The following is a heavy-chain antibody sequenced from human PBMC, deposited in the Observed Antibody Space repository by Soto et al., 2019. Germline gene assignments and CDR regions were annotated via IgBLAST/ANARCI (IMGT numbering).Heavy chain of an antibody. Sequence: ETLSLTCAVYGGSFSGYYWSWIRQPPGKGLEWIGEINHSGSTNYNPSLKSRVTISVDTSKNQFSLKLSSVTAADTAVYYCARVDITLSYYYYYIDVWGKGTTVTVSS. CDR2: INHSGST. CDR3: ARVDITLSYYYYYIDV. CDR1: GGSFSGYY. J-gene: IGHJ6*03. D-gene: IGHD3-22*01. V-gene: IGHV4-34*01.